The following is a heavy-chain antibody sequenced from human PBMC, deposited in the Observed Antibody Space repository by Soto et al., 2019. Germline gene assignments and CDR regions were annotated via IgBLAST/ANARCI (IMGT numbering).Heavy chain of an antibody. J-gene: IGHJ4*02. D-gene: IGHD6-19*01. V-gene: IGHV1-2*04. CDR3: ARLPSVGQWLVLDIFDY. CDR2: INPNSGGT. Sequence: GASVKVSCKASGYTFTGYYMHWVRQAPGQGLEWMGWINPNSGGTNYAQKFQGWVTMTRDTSISTAYMELSRLRSDDTAVYYCARLPSVGQWLVLDIFDYWGQGTLVTVSS. CDR1: GYTFTGYY.